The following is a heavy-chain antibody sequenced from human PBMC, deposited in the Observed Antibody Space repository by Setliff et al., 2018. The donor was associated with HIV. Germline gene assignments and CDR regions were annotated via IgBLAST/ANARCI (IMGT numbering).Heavy chain of an antibody. CDR1: DGSITTDNYF. CDR3: ARWMVVPRDSYYMDV. V-gene: IGHV4-39*01. CDR2: IYYTGNT. J-gene: IGHJ6*03. D-gene: IGHD3-22*01. Sequence: SETLSLTCTVSDGSITTDNYFWGWIRQPPGKGLEWIGSIYYTGNTYSNSSLKSRVSMSVDTSKNQFSLNLTSVTAADTAVYYCARWMVVPRDSYYMDVWGKGTTVTVSS.